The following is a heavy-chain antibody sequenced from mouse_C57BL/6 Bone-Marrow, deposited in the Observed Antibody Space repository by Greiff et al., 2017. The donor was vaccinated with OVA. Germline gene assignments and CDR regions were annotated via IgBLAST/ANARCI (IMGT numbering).Heavy chain of an antibody. CDR2: IDPSDSYT. Sequence: VQLQQPGAELVRPGTSVKLSCKASGYTFTSYWMHWVKQRPGQGLEWIGVIDPSDSYTNYNQKFKGKATLTVDTSSSTAYMQLSSLTSEDSAVYYCARRVISNYFDYWGQGTTLTVSS. D-gene: IGHD1-1*01. J-gene: IGHJ2*01. CDR1: GYTFTSYW. CDR3: ARRVISNYFDY. V-gene: IGHV1-59*01.